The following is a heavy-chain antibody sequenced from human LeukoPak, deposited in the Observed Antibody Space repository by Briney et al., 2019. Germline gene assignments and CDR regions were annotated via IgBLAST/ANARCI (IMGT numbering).Heavy chain of an antibody. CDR1: GGSISSGSYY. CDR3: ARASGSYFWYYFDY. Sequence: SQTLSLTCTVSGGSISSGSYYWSWIRQPAGKGLEWIGRIYTSGSTSYNPSLKSRVTISVDTSKNQFSLKLSSVTAADTAVYYCARASGSYFWYYFDYWGQGTLVTVSS. V-gene: IGHV4-61*02. CDR2: IYTSGST. D-gene: IGHD1-26*01. J-gene: IGHJ4*02.